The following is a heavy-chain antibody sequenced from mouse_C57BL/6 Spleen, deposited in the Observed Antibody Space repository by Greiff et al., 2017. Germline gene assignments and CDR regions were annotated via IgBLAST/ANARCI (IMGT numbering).Heavy chain of an antibody. CDR1: GFTFSDYY. CDR3: ARIYYYGSYAMDY. J-gene: IGHJ4*01. Sequence: EVQVVESEGGLVQPGSSMKLSCTASGFTFSDYYMAWVRQVPEKGLEWVANINYDGSSTYYLDSLKSRFIISRDNAKNILYLQMSSLKSEDTATYYCARIYYYGSYAMDYWGQGTSVTVSS. CDR2: INYDGSST. V-gene: IGHV5-16*01. D-gene: IGHD1-1*01.